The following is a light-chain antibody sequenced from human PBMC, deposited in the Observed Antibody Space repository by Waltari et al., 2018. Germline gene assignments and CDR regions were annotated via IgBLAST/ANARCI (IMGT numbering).Light chain of an antibody. Sequence: SYVVTQPPSVSVAQGETARITCGGDNIGSYSVHWYQQRPGQAPILIMRYDSDRPSGIPDRFSGFNSGNTATLTISRVEAGDEADYYCHVWHAALDPGVVGSGTEVTVL. V-gene: IGLV3-21*04. CDR1: NIGSYS. CDR3: HVWHAALDPGV. CDR2: YDS. J-gene: IGLJ1*01.